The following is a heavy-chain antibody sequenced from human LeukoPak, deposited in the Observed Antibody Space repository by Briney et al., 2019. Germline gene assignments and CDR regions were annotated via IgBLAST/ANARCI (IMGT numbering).Heavy chain of an antibody. D-gene: IGHD4-17*01. CDR3: AHKRVYGDYFYFQH. CDR1: GFTFSNYW. J-gene: IGHJ1*01. CDR2: IKQDGSEK. Sequence: PGGSLRLSCAASGFTFSNYWMSWVRQAPGKGPEWVANIKQDGSEKYYLDSVKGRFTISRDNAKNSLCLQMNSLRAEDTAVYYCAHKRVYGDYFYFQHWGQGTLVTVSS. V-gene: IGHV3-7*03.